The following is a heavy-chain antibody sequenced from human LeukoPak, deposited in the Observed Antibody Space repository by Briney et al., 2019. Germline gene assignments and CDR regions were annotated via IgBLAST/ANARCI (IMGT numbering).Heavy chain of an antibody. Sequence: ASVKVSCKASGYTFTGYYMHWVRQAPGQGLEWMGWINPNSGGTNYAQKFQGRVTMTRDTSISTAYMELSRLSSDDTAVFYCARDRLRLGYERTNWFDPWGQGTLVTVSS. CDR2: INPNSGGT. V-gene: IGHV1-2*02. CDR1: GYTFTGYY. J-gene: IGHJ5*02. D-gene: IGHD2-15*01. CDR3: ARDRLRLGYERTNWFDP.